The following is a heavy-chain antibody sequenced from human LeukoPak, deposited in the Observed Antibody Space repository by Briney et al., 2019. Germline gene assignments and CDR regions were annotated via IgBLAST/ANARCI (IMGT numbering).Heavy chain of an antibody. V-gene: IGHV4-61*02. J-gene: IGHJ6*03. CDR3: ARSAGTRDYYYYYMDV. Sequence: PSETLSLTCTVSGGSLSSGSYYWSWIRQPAGKGLEWIGRIYTSGSTNYNPSLKSRVTISVDTSKNQFSLKLSSVTAADTAVYYCARSAGTRDYYYYYMDVWGKGTTVTVSS. CDR2: IYTSGST. CDR1: GGSLSSGSYY. D-gene: IGHD1-7*01.